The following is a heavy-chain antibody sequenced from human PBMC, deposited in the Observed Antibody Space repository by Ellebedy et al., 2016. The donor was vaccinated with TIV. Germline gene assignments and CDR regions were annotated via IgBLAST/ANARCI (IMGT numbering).Heavy chain of an antibody. V-gene: IGHV4-34*01. CDR3: ASLQFGVYYFDY. Sequence: MPSETLSLTCAVYGGSFSTYYWSRIRQPPGKGLEWIGEISNSGRTAYNPSLKSRVSISLDTSKKQFSLKLTSMIAADTAVYYCASLQFGVYYFDYWGHGALVTVSS. CDR2: ISNSGRT. D-gene: IGHD3-10*01. J-gene: IGHJ4*03. CDR1: GGSFSTYY.